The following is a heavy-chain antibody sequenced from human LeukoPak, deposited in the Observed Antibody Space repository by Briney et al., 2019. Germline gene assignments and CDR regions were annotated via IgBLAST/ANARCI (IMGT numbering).Heavy chain of an antibody. V-gene: IGHV4-39*01. CDR2: IYYGENT. CDR3: ARASHWNQLHYFDY. J-gene: IGHJ4*02. D-gene: IGHD1-1*01. CDR1: GDSISSGPYY. Sequence: SETLSLTCTVSGDSISSGPYYWGWIRQPPGKGLEWIGNIYYGENTYYNPSLKSRVTISIDTSNNQFYLKLSSLTAADTAVYYCARASHWNQLHYFDYWGQGTLVTVSS.